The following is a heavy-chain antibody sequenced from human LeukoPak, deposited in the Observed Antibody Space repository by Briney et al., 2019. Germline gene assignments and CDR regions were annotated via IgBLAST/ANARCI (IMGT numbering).Heavy chain of an antibody. D-gene: IGHD3-3*01. CDR3: ARGEILEWHKTEYYYGMDV. CDR1: GFTFSDYY. J-gene: IGHJ6*02. Sequence: PGGSLRLSCAASGFTFSDYYMSWIRQPAGKGLEWIGRIYTSGSTNYNPSLKSRVTISVDTSKNQFSLKLSSVTAADTAVYYCARGEILEWHKTEYYYGMDVWGQGTTVTVSS. CDR2: IYTSGST. V-gene: IGHV4-4*07.